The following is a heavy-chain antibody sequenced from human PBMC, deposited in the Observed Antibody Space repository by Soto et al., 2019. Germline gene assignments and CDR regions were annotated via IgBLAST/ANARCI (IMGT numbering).Heavy chain of an antibody. CDR1: GGSVSSGSYY. CDR3: ARVYMFYDY. D-gene: IGHD3-10*02. CDR2: IYYSGST. V-gene: IGHV4-61*01. J-gene: IGHJ4*02. Sequence: SETLSLTCTVSGGSVSSGSYYWSWIRQPPGKGLEWIGYIYYSGSTNYNPSLKSRVTISVDTSKNQFSLRLSSVTAADTAVYYCARVYMFYDYWGQGTLVTVSS.